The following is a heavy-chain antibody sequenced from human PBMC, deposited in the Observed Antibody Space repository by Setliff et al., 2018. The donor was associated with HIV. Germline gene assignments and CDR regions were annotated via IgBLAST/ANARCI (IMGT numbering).Heavy chain of an antibody. Sequence: PSATLSLTCTVSGGSISSHYWSWIRQPPGKGLEWIGYIYYSGSTNYNPSLQSRVALSVDTSKNQFSLKLSSVTAADTAVYYCARSVGYGSGYSGGTYYYYYMDVWGKGTTVTVSS. CDR3: ARSVGYGSGYSGGTYYYYYMDV. J-gene: IGHJ6*03. CDR1: GGSISSHY. V-gene: IGHV4-59*11. CDR2: IYYSGST. D-gene: IGHD6-19*01.